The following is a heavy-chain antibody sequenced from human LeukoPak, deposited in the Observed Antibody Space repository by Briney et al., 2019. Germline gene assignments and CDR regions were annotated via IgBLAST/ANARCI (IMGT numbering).Heavy chain of an antibody. V-gene: IGHV3-15*01. Sequence: PGGSLRLSCAASGFTLSNAWMSWVRQAPGKGLEWVGRIKSKTDGGTTDYAAPVKGRFTISRDDSKNTLYLQMNSLKTEDTAVYYCTTDREGTYYYDSSTDYWGQGTLVTVSS. CDR2: IKSKTDGGTT. CDR1: GFTLSNAW. J-gene: IGHJ4*02. CDR3: TTDREGTYYYDSSTDY. D-gene: IGHD3-22*01.